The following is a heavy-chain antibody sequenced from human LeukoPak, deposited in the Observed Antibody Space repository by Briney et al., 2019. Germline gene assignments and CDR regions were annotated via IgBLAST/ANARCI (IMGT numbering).Heavy chain of an antibody. Sequence: GASVKVSCKASGYTLTAHDIHWVRQAPGQGLEWMGRINTNSGGTKYAQRFQGRVTMTRDTSISTAYMDLSRLGSDDTAVYYCATDIEDYDSTFANWGQGTLVTVSS. CDR2: INTNSGGT. D-gene: IGHD3-22*01. V-gene: IGHV1-2*06. CDR3: ATDIEDYDSTFAN. CDR1: GYTLTAHD. J-gene: IGHJ4*02.